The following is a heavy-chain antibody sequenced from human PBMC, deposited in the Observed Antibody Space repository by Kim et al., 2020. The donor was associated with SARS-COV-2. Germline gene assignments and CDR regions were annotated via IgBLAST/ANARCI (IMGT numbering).Heavy chain of an antibody. Sequence: GGSLRLSCAASGFTFGDYAMHWVRQAPGKGLEWVSGISWNSGSIGYADSVKGRFTISRDNAKNSLYLQMNSLRAEDTALYYCAKDRGTYCSSTSCYSFVISYYMDVWGQGTTVTVSS. CDR3: AKDRGTYCSSTSCYSFVISYYMDV. J-gene: IGHJ6*03. CDR1: GFTFGDYA. CDR2: ISWNSGSI. V-gene: IGHV3-9*01. D-gene: IGHD2-2*02.